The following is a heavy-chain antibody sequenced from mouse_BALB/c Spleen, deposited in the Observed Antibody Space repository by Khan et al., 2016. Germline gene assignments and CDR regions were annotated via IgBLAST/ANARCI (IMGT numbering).Heavy chain of an antibody. CDR3: ARTYYSYWYFDV. Sequence: QIQLVQSGPELKKPGETVKISCKASGYTFTNYGMNWVKQAPGKGLKWMGWINTYTGEQTFAADFKGRFAFSLEPSASPAYLQINNLKNEDMATYFCARTYYSYWYFDVWGAGTTVTVSS. CDR2: INTYTGEQ. J-gene: IGHJ1*01. D-gene: IGHD2-12*01. CDR1: GYTFTNYG. V-gene: IGHV9-1*02.